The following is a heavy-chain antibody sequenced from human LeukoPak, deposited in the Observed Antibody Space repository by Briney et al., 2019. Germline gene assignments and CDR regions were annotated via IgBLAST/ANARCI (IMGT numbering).Heavy chain of an antibody. Sequence: SETLSLTCTVSGGSISSYYWSWIRQPPGKGLEWIGYIYYSGSTNYNPSLKSRVAISVDTSKNQFSLKLSSVTAADTAVYYCARDQRPSYYYDSSGYNNWFDPWGQGTLVTVSS. CDR2: IYYSGST. D-gene: IGHD3-22*01. CDR1: GGSISSYY. V-gene: IGHV4-59*01. CDR3: ARDQRPSYYYDSSGYNNWFDP. J-gene: IGHJ5*02.